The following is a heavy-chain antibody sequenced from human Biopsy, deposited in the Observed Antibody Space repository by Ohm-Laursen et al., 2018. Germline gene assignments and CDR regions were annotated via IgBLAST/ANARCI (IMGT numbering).Heavy chain of an antibody. Sequence: SDTLSLTCSVSGGSLSLSYWSWIRQPPGKGLEWIGYIYSSGGTDYNPSLKSRVTISLDTSKNQFSLTLTSVTVADTAIYYCARRPYTRDNWIDPWGQGTLVTVSS. V-gene: IGHV4-4*08. CDR1: GGSLSLSY. CDR3: ARRPYTRDNWIDP. CDR2: IYSSGGT. J-gene: IGHJ5*02. D-gene: IGHD2-2*01.